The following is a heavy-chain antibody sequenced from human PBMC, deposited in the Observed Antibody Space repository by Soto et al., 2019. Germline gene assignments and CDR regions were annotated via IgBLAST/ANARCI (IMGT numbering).Heavy chain of an antibody. V-gene: IGHV4-31*03. CDR1: GDSISSGGSY. CDR2: IFYSGSF. CDR3: ARRRGFGTILDLAYMDV. Sequence: SETLSLTCTVSGDSISSGGSYWNWIRQRPGKGLEWMGYIFYSGSFYYTPSLRGRVMMSTDTSKNQFYLRLSSVTAADTAVYYCARRRGFGTILDLAYMDVWGIGTTVTVS. D-gene: IGHD3-3*01. J-gene: IGHJ6*03.